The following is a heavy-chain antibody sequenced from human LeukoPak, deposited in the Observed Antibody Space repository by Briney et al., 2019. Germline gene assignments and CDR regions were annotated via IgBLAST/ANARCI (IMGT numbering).Heavy chain of an antibody. CDR1: GFTFSSYW. J-gene: IGHJ6*02. Sequence: PGGSLRLSCAASGFTFSSYWMSWVRQAPGKGLEWVANIRQDGSEKYYVDSVKGRFTISRDNAKNSLYLQMNSLRAEDTAVYYCARGLSTGYDILTGYYSDYYYYGMDVWGQGTTVTVSS. D-gene: IGHD3-9*01. V-gene: IGHV3-7*01. CDR2: IRQDGSEK. CDR3: ARGLSTGYDILTGYYSDYYYYGMDV.